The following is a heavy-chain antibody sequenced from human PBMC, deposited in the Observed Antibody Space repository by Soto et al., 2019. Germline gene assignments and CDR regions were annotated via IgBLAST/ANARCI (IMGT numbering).Heavy chain of an antibody. Sequence: PVESLKISWKGSGYSFTSYWISRLRQMPGKGLEWMGRIAPSDSYTNYSPSFQGHVTISADKSISTAYLQWSSLRASETAMYYCARRLYYDSSGYYDDFDIWGQGTMVTVSS. CDR3: ARRLYYDSSGYYDDFDI. CDR1: GYSFTSYW. V-gene: IGHV5-10-1*01. J-gene: IGHJ3*02. D-gene: IGHD3-22*01. CDR2: IAPSDSYT.